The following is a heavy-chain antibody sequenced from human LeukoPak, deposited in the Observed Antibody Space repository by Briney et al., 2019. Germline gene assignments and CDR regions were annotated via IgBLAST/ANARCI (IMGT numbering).Heavy chain of an antibody. Sequence: GGSLRLSCAASGFTFSNAFMTWVRQAPGKGLEWVGRIKSKTDGGTPDYAAPVKGRFTFSRDDSENTLYLQMNSLRAEDTAVYYCAAPPSGMVRGVIIGSFGYWGQGTLVTVSS. J-gene: IGHJ4*02. CDR3: AAPPSGMVRGVIIGSFGY. CDR2: IKSKTDGGTP. V-gene: IGHV3-15*01. CDR1: GFTFSNAF. D-gene: IGHD3-10*01.